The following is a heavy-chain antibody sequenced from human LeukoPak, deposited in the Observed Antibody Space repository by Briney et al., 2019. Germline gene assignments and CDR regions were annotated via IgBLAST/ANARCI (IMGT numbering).Heavy chain of an antibody. CDR1: GRSISSYY. CDR2: IYTSGST. Sequence: SETLSLTCTVSGRSISSYYWSWIRHPAGEGLEWIGRIYTSGSTNYNPSLKSRVTMSVDTSKNQFSLKLSSVTAADTAVYYCARESSSWAPDAFDIWGQGTMVTVSS. CDR3: ARESSSWAPDAFDI. D-gene: IGHD6-13*01. V-gene: IGHV4-4*07. J-gene: IGHJ3*02.